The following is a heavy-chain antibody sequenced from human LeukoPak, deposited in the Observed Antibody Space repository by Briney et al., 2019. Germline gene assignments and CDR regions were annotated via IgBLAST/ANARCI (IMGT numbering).Heavy chain of an antibody. D-gene: IGHD5-24*01. Sequence: SETLSLTCAVYGGSFSGYYWSWIRQPPGKGLEWIGEINHSGSTNYNPSLNRPVTMSIDTSKNQFSLRLSSLTSADTAVYYCARVKETPTTSHYFDYYMDVWDKGTTVTVSS. CDR3: ARVKETPTTSHYFDYYMDV. CDR2: INHSGST. V-gene: IGHV4-34*01. J-gene: IGHJ6*03. CDR1: GGSFSGYY.